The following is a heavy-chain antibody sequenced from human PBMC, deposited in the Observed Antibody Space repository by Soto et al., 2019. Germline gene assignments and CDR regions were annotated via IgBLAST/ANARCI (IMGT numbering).Heavy chain of an antibody. J-gene: IGHJ4*02. CDR3: GRYAGYVDS. Sequence: PSETLSLTCTVSGGSISSSYWSWIRQPPGRGLEWIGDIYYRGNTNYNPSLESRVTISIDTSKKQFSLKVTSVTAADTAVYYCGRYAGYVDSWGQGTLVNVSS. CDR2: IYYRGNT. V-gene: IGHV4-59*01. D-gene: IGHD2-15*01. CDR1: GGSISSSY.